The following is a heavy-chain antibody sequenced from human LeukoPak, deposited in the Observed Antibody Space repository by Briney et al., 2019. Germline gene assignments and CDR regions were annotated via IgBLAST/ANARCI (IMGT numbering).Heavy chain of an antibody. Sequence: SETLSLTCTVSGGSISSYYWSWIRQPPGKGLEWIGYIYYSGSTNYNPSLKSRVTISVDRSKNQFSLKLSSVTAADTAVYYCARDRGGITIFGVVGYMDVWGKGTTATVSS. D-gene: IGHD3-3*01. J-gene: IGHJ6*03. CDR1: GGSISSYY. CDR3: ARDRGGITIFGVVGYMDV. CDR2: IYYSGST. V-gene: IGHV4-59*12.